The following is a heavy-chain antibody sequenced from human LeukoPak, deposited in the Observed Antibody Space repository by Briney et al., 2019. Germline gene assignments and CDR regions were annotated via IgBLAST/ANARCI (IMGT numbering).Heavy chain of an antibody. CDR3: AGTDDSSTDGNALDI. Sequence: GGSLRLSCAASGFTSSSYGMHWVRQAPGKGLVWVAGIKYDGSNKKYADSVKGRFTISRDNAKNTLYLQMNSLRAEDTAVYYCAGTDDSSTDGNALDIWGQGTMVTVSS. CDR1: GFTSSSYG. CDR2: IKYDGSNK. J-gene: IGHJ3*02. D-gene: IGHD3-22*01. V-gene: IGHV3-74*01.